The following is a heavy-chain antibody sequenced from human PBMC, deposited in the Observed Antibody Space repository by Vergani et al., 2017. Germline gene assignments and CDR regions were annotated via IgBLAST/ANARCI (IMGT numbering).Heavy chain of an antibody. CDR2: IYNSGNG. V-gene: IGHV4-39*01. J-gene: IGHJ2*01. D-gene: IGHD3-16*01. CDR1: GDSIISRSYY. CDR3: ARGQYYSDSTSHFRGRYFDV. Sequence: QMQLQESGPGLVKASETLSLTCTVSGDSIISRSYYWGWIRQPPGKGLEWIGRIYNSGNGDSSSSLKSRVTISADTSKNQLSLRLTSVTAADTAVYYCARGQYYSDSTSHFRGRYFDVWGRGTLVTVPS.